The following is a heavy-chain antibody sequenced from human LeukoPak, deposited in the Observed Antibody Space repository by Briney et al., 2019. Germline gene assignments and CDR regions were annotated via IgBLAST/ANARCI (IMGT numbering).Heavy chain of an antibody. Sequence: SQTLSLTCAISGDSVSSNDAAWNWIRQSPSRGLEWLGRTFYRSQWNNDYAIIVKSRITINSDTSKNQFSLQLISVTPEDTAVYYCARENTLVRGSRNPFDYWGQGTLVTVSS. V-gene: IGHV6-1*01. D-gene: IGHD3-10*01. CDR2: TFYRSQWNN. J-gene: IGHJ4*02. CDR1: GDSVSSNDAA. CDR3: ARENTLVRGSRNPFDY.